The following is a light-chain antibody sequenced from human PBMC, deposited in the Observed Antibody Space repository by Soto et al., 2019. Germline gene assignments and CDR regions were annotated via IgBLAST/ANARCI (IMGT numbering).Light chain of an antibody. V-gene: IGKV3-20*01. CDR1: QSVSSSF. Sequence: EIVLTQSPGTLSLSPGERATLSCRASQSVSSSFLAWYQQKPGQAPRLLIYGASSRATGIPDRFSGSGSGTDSTLTISRLEPEEVAVYYCQHYGSSPLTFGGGTKVEIK. CDR3: QHYGSSPLT. CDR2: GAS. J-gene: IGKJ4*01.